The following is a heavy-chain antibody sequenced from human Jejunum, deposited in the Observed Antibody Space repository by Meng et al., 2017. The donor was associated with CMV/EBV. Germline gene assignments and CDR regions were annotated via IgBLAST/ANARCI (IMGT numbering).Heavy chain of an antibody. D-gene: IGHD3-16*01. CDR2: MNPNSGNT. CDR1: GYTFTSYD. Sequence: VWLGQAGTEVKKPGASGTVSCKASGYTFTSYDINSVRQAAGQGLEWMGWMNPNSGNTDYAQKFQGRVTMTRNTSISTVYMELSSLRSEDTAVYYCVRDISWGQSDYWGQGTLVTVSS. J-gene: IGHJ4*02. V-gene: IGHV1-8*01. CDR3: VRDISWGQSDY.